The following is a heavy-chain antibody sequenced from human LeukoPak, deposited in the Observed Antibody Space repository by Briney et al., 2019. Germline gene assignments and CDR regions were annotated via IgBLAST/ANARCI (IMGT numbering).Heavy chain of an antibody. J-gene: IGHJ5*02. Sequence: SETLSLTCTVSGGSISTYYWSWIRQPAGKGLEWIGRIGSGGDANYNPSLKSRVTISVDTSKNQFSLKLSSVTAADTAVYYCARHVRIAAAGDNWFDPWGQGTLVTVSS. V-gene: IGHV4-4*07. D-gene: IGHD6-13*01. CDR3: ARHVRIAAAGDNWFDP. CDR2: IGSGGDA. CDR1: GGSISTYY.